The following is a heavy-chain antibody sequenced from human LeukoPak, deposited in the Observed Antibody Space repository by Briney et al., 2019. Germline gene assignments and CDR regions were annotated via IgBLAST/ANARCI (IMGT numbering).Heavy chain of an antibody. CDR3: ARGDVYNDY. V-gene: IGHV1-2*02. Sequence: ASVKVSCKASGYPFTSYGLSWVRQAPGQGLEWMGWINPNSGGTNYAQKFQGRVTLTRDTSISTAYMELSSLRSDDTAVYYCARGDVYNDYWGQGTLVTVSS. J-gene: IGHJ4*02. D-gene: IGHD5-24*01. CDR1: GYPFTSYG. CDR2: INPNSGGT.